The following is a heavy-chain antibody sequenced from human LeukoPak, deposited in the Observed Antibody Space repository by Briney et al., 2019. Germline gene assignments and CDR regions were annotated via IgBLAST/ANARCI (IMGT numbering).Heavy chain of an antibody. D-gene: IGHD3-22*01. Sequence: SGTLSLTCAVSGGSISSSNWWSWVRQPPGKGLEWIGEIYHSGSTNYNPSLKSRVTISVDKSKNQFSLKLSSVTAADTAVYYCARDRGYYYDSSGYPREIWFDPWGQGTLVTVSS. CDR3: ARDRGYYYDSSGYPREIWFDP. CDR2: IYHSGST. V-gene: IGHV4-4*02. CDR1: GGSISSSNW. J-gene: IGHJ5*02.